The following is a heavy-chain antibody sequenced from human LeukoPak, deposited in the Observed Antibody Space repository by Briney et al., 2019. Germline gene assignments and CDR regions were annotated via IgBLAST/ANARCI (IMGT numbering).Heavy chain of an antibody. D-gene: IGHD3-22*01. J-gene: IGHJ4*02. CDR2: ISGSGGST. V-gene: IGHV3-23*01. Sequence: GGSLRLSCAASGFTFSSYAMSWVRQAPGKGLEWVSAISGSGGSTYYADSVKGRFAISRDNSKNTLYLQMNSLRAEDTAVYYCAKASAMIVVVSKHFDYWGQGTLVTVSS. CDR1: GFTFSSYA. CDR3: AKASAMIVVVSKHFDY.